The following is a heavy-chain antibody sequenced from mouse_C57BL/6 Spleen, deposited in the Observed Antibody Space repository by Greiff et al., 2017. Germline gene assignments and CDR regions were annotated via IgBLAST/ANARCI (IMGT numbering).Heavy chain of an antibody. CDR1: GYTFTDYE. D-gene: IGHD2-4*01. CDR3: TKRGMIYYDYDGNSMDY. J-gene: IGHJ4*01. Sequence: QVHLQQSGAELVRPGASVTLSCKASGYTFTDYEMHWVKQTPVHGLEWIGAIDPETGGTAYNQKFKGKAILTADKSSSTAYMELRSLTSEDSAVYYCTKRGMIYYDYDGNSMDYWGQGTSVTVSS. CDR2: IDPETGGT. V-gene: IGHV1-15*01.